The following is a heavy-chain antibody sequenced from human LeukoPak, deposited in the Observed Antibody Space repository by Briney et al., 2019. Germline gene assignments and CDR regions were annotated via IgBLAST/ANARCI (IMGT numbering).Heavy chain of an antibody. CDR2: IWYDGSNK. J-gene: IGHJ4*02. Sequence: PGGSLRLSCAASGFTFSSYWMSWVRQAPGKGLEWVAVIWYDGSNKYYADSVKGRFTISRDNSKNTLYLQMNSLRAEDTAVYYCAREYGDYAFDYWGQGTLVTVSS. D-gene: IGHD4-17*01. CDR1: GFTFSSYW. V-gene: IGHV3-33*08. CDR3: AREYGDYAFDY.